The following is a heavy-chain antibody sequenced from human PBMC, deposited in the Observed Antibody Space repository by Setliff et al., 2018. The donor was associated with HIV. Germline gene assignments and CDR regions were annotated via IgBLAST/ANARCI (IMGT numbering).Heavy chain of an antibody. J-gene: IGHJ4*02. CDR1: GGSFSGYY. CDR3: ARSAYDSSGLPY. CDR2: INHSGSA. V-gene: IGHV4-34*01. Sequence: KPSETLSLTCAVYGGSFSGYYWSWIRQPPGKGLEWIGEINHSGSANYNPSLKSRVTISVDTSKNQFSLKLSAVTAADTAMYYCARSAYDSSGLPYWGQGTLVTVSS. D-gene: IGHD3-22*01.